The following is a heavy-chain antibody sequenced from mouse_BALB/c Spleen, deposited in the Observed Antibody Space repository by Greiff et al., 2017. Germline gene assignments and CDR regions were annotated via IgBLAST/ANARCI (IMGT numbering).Heavy chain of an antibody. CDR1: GYTFTSYW. V-gene: IGHV1-7*01. CDR3: ARKYYRYDGTWFAY. Sequence: QVQLQQSGAELAKPGASVKMSCKASGYTFTSYWMHWVKQRPGQGLEWIGYINPSTGYTEYNQKFKDKATLTADKSSSTAYMQLSSLTSEDSAVYYCARKYYRYDGTWFAYWGQGTLVTVSA. CDR2: INPSTGYT. D-gene: IGHD2-14*01. J-gene: IGHJ3*01.